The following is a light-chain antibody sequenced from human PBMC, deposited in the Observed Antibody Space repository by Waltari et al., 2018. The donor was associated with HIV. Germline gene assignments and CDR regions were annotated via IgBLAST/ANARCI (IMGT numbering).Light chain of an antibody. Sequence: DIQMTQSPSSLSASVGDRVPITCQASHDITTNYLNWYQHKPGKAPKLLIYETSNLETGVPSRFSGSGSGTHFTFTISSLQPEDIATYYCQQYDNLPLTFGGGTKVEIK. CDR3: QQYDNLPLT. CDR1: HDITTNY. CDR2: ETS. J-gene: IGKJ4*01. V-gene: IGKV1-33*01.